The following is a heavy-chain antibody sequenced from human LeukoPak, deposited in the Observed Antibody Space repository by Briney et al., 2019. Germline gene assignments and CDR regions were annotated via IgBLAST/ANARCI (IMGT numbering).Heavy chain of an antibody. J-gene: IGHJ4*02. V-gene: IGHV3-7*01. D-gene: IGHD2-2*01. CDR3: AREGFCSSTSCCFDY. CDR2: IKQDGSEK. CDR1: GFTFSSYW. Sequence: GGSLRLSCAASGFTFSSYWMSWVRQAPGKGLEWVANIKQDGSEKYYVDSVNGRFTISRDNAKNSLYLQMNSLRAEDTAVYYCAREGFCSSTSCCFDYWGQGALVTVSS.